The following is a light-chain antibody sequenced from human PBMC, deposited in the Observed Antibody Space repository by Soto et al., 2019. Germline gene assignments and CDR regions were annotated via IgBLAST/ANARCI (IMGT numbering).Light chain of an antibody. Sequence: QSVLNQPASVSGSPGQSITISCTGTSSDVGSYNLVSWYQQHPGKAPKLMVYEGSKRPSGVSNRFSGSKSGNTASLTISGLQAEDEADYYCCSYAGSITHYVFLTGTKVTVL. CDR1: SSDVGSYNL. J-gene: IGLJ1*01. CDR2: EGS. V-gene: IGLV2-23*01. CDR3: CSYAGSITHYV.